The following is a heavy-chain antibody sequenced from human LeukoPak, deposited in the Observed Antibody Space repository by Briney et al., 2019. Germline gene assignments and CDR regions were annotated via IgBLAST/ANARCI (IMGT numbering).Heavy chain of an antibody. CDR3: ARRYYDFWSGYYTGHYGMDV. J-gene: IGHJ6*02. D-gene: IGHD3-3*01. CDR2: INHSGST. CDR1: GGSFSGYY. V-gene: IGHV4-34*01. Sequence: SETLSLTCAVYGGSFSGYYWSWIRQPPGKGLEWIGEINHSGSTYYNPSLKSRVTISVDTSKNQFSLKLSSVTAADTAVYYCARRYYDFWSGYYTGHYGMDVWGQGTTVTVSS.